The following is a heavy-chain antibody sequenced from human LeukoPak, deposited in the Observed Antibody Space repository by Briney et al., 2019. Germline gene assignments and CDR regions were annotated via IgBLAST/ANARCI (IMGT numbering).Heavy chain of an antibody. Sequence: GGSLRLSCAASGFTLSSYAMSWVRQAPGKGLEWVSAISDSGNTYHADSVKGRFTISRDSSKNTLFLQMNRLRPEDAAVYYCAKGSRGVTMIVVVIKSYYYYYYMDVWGKGTTVTISS. CDR2: ISDSGNT. V-gene: IGHV3-23*01. CDR3: AKGSRGVTMIVVVIKSYYYYYYMDV. CDR1: GFTLSSYA. D-gene: IGHD3-22*01. J-gene: IGHJ6*03.